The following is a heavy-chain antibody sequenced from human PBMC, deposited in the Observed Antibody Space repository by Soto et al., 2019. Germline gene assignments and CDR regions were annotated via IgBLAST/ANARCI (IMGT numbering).Heavy chain of an antibody. D-gene: IGHD2-21*02. J-gene: IGHJ6*02. CDR3: AREETAWPLAYGLDV. Sequence: VGSLSLSCTASGFTFSNYAMTWARQAPGKGLEWVSSIGRRSDIYYADSVKGRFTISRDNAKNSVSLQMNSLRDEDTAVYYCAREETAWPLAYGLDVWGQGTTVTVSS. CDR1: GFTFSNYA. V-gene: IGHV3-21*01. CDR2: IGRRSDI.